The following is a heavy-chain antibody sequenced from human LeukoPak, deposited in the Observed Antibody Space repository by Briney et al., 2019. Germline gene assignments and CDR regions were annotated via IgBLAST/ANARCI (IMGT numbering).Heavy chain of an antibody. J-gene: IGHJ4*02. Sequence: GGSLRLSCAASGFTFSSYAMSWVRQAPGKGLEWVSAISGSGGSTYYADSVKGRFTICRENAKNTLYLQMNSLRAEDTAVYYCAKELYYYDSSCYYLYYFDYWGQGTLVTVSS. CDR2: ISGSGGST. CDR1: GFTFSSYA. D-gene: IGHD3-22*01. V-gene: IGHV3-23*01. CDR3: AKELYYYDSSCYYLYYFDY.